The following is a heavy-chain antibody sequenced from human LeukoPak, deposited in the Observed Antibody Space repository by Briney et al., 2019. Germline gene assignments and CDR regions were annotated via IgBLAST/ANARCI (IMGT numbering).Heavy chain of an antibody. Sequence: PSETLSLTCTVSGGSISSGGYYWSWICHPPGKCLEWIGYIYYSGSTYYNPSLKSRVTISVDTSKNQFSLKLSSVTAADTAVYYCASINSGYDRSFDYWGQGTLVTVSS. J-gene: IGHJ4*02. CDR3: ASINSGYDRSFDY. CDR2: IYYSGST. D-gene: IGHD5-12*01. CDR1: GGSISSGGYY. V-gene: IGHV4-31*03.